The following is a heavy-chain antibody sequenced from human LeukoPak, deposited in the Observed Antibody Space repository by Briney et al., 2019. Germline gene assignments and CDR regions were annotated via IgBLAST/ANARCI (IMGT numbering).Heavy chain of an antibody. CDR3: ARDVEGDRSHILAFDN. J-gene: IGHJ3*02. D-gene: IGHD3-22*01. V-gene: IGHV4-59*01. Sequence: PSETLSLTCTVSGGSIRRYWWSWIRQSPENGLEWIGYVSYDGKTNYNPSLRNRVTISVDTSNEEFSLKLRSVTAADTAVYYCARDVEGDRSHILAFDNWGQGTVVTVSS. CDR2: VSYDGKT. CDR1: GGSIRRYW.